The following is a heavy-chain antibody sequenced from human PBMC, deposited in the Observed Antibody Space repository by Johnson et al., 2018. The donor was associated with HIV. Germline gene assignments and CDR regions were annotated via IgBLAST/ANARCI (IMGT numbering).Heavy chain of an antibody. CDR3: ARVPTASFEI. Sequence: VESGGGVVQPGRSLRLSCAASGFTFSSYAMHWVRQAPGKGLEWVAVISYDGSNKYYADAVKGRFTISRDNSKNTLYLQMNSLIAEDTAVYYCARVPTASFEIWGQGTMVTVSS. CDR2: ISYDGSNK. J-gene: IGHJ3*02. CDR1: GFTFSSYA. V-gene: IGHV3-30-3*01. D-gene: IGHD2-21*02.